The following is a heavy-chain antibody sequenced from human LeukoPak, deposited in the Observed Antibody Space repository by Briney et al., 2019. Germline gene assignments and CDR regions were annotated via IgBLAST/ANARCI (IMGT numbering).Heavy chain of an antibody. D-gene: IGHD1-26*01. Sequence: GGSLRLSCAASGFTFSSFWIHWVRQVPGKGLVWVSRINSDGFSTSYADSVKGRFTISRDNAKNTLYLQMNSLRAEDTAVYYCVRGVGVSRFNYFDPWGQGTLVTVSS. CDR1: GFTFSSFW. CDR2: INSDGFST. J-gene: IGHJ5*02. V-gene: IGHV3-74*01. CDR3: VRGVGVSRFNYFDP.